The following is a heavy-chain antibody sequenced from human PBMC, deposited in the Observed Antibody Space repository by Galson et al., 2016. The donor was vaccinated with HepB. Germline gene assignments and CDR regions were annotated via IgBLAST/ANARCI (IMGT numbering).Heavy chain of an antibody. CDR2: ISRTGST. CDR3: ARVACSTGNCYYYGLDI. D-gene: IGHD6-19*01. V-gene: IGHV4-4*02. J-gene: IGHJ6*02. Sequence: ETLSLTCAVSGDFVSSTFWWGWVRQSPGRGLEWIGEISRTGSTNCNPSLKNRVSISVDKSKKEVSLNLTSVTAADSAVYYCARVACSTGNCYYYGLDIWGQGTTVIVSS. CDR1: GDFVSSTFW.